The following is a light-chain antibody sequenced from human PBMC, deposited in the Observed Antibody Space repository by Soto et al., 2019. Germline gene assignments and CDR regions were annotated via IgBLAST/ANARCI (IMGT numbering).Light chain of an antibody. V-gene: IGKV1-39*01. Sequence: DIQVTQSPSSLSASVGDRVTLTCRASQSISSYLNWYQQKPGNAPKLLIYAASSLQSGVPSRFSGSVSGTDVTLTISSLQPEDFATYYCQQSYSTPRTFGQGTKVDIK. CDR3: QQSYSTPRT. J-gene: IGKJ1*01. CDR2: AAS. CDR1: QSISSY.